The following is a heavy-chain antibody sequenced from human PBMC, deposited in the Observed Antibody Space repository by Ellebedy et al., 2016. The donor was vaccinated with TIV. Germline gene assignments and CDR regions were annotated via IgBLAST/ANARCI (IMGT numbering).Heavy chain of an antibody. CDR1: GFTFSNYW. Sequence: GGSLRLSXAASGFTFSNYWMTWVRQAPGKGLQWVANINKDGSEKNYVDSVKGRFTISRDNAKDSLYLQMNSLRAEDTAVYYCARDGPGRLIAAADYWGQGTLVSVSS. J-gene: IGHJ4*02. D-gene: IGHD2-15*01. CDR3: ARDGPGRLIAAADY. V-gene: IGHV3-7*01. CDR2: INKDGSEK.